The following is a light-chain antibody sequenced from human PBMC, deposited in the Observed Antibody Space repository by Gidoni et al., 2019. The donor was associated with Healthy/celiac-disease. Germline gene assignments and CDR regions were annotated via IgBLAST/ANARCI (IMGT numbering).Light chain of an antibody. V-gene: IGKV1-39*01. Sequence: DIQMTQSPSSLSASVGDKVTITCRASQSISSYVNWYQLKAGKAPKILIYSASSVQSGVPSRFSGSGSGTEYTLTISSLQPEDFATYYCQQSFSFPYTFGQGTRLEVK. CDR1: QSISSY. CDR2: SAS. J-gene: IGKJ2*01. CDR3: QQSFSFPYT.